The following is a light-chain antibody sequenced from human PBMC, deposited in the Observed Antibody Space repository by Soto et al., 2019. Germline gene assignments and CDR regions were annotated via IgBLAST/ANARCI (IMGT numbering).Light chain of an antibody. J-gene: IGLJ1*01. CDR2: EVS. CDR1: SSDVGGYKY. V-gene: IGLV2-14*01. CDR3: TSKTSTSPYV. Sequence: ALAQPASVSGSPGQSITISCTGTSSDVGGYKYVSWYQQHPGKAPKFLIYEVSNRPSGVSSRFSGSKSGNTASLTISGLQAEDEADYYCTSKTSTSPYVFGTGTKVTVL.